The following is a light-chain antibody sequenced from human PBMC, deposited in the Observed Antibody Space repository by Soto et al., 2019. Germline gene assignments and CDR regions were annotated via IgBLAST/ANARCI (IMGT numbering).Light chain of an antibody. CDR3: QQYYSNVPIT. CDR1: QSISTY. V-gene: IGKV1-8*01. CDR2: GAS. J-gene: IGKJ5*01. Sequence: AILMTQSPSSLSAATGDRVTITCRSSQSISTYLAWYQQKPGKAPKLLIYGASTLQSGVPSRFSGSGSGTDFTLTISCLQSEDFATYYCQQYYSNVPITFGQGTRREIK.